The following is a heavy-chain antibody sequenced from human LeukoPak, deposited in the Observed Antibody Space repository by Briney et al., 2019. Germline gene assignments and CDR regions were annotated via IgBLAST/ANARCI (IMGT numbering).Heavy chain of an antibody. V-gene: IGHV1-69*13. Sequence: GASVKVSCKASGGTFSSYAISWVRQAPGQGFEWMGGIIPIFGTANYAQKFQGRVTITADESTSTAYMELSSLRSEDTAVYYCARGPYCSSTSCYQTPDYWGQGTLVTVSS. D-gene: IGHD2-2*01. CDR3: ARGPYCSSTSCYQTPDY. J-gene: IGHJ4*02. CDR2: IIPIFGTA. CDR1: GGTFSSYA.